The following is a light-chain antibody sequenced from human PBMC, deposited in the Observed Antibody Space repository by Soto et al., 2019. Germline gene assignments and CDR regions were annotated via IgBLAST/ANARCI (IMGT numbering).Light chain of an antibody. Sequence: EIQMTQSPSSLSASVGDRVTITCRASQGISNYLAWYQQKPGKVPKLLIYAASTLQSGVPSRFSGSGSGTDLTLTISSLQPEDVATYYSQNYNSAPYTFGHGTNLEIK. CDR2: AAS. V-gene: IGKV1-27*01. CDR3: QNYNSAPYT. J-gene: IGKJ2*01. CDR1: QGISNY.